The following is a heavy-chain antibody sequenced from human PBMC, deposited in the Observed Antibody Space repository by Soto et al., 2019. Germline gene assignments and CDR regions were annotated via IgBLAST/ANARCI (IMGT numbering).Heavy chain of an antibody. J-gene: IGHJ4*02. Sequence: PGGSLRLSCAASGFIFRSYSMSWVRRAPGKGLEWVSSISSSSRYIYNADSLKGRFTISRDNAQNSLYLQMNSLTGEDTAVYYWAREWGDCYCGRGSSPFDYWGQGARVTVSS. CDR3: AREWGDCYCGRGSSPFDY. V-gene: IGHV3-21*01. D-gene: IGHD2-21*01. CDR1: GFIFRSYS. CDR2: ISSSSRYI.